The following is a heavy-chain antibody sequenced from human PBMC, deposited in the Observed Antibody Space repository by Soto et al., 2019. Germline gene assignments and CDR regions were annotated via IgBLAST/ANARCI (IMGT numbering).Heavy chain of an antibody. CDR3: AIVVVAADYGVVLGNWFDP. CDR2: ISAYNGNT. J-gene: IGHJ5*02. D-gene: IGHD2-15*01. V-gene: IGHV1-18*01. CDR1: GYTFTSYG. Sequence: QVQLVQSGAEVKKPGASVKVSCKASGYTFTSYGISWVRQAPGQGLEWMGWISAYNGNTNYAQKLQGRVTMTTDTYTSTAYMELRSLRSDDTAVYYCAIVVVAADYGVVLGNWFDPWGQGTLVTVSS.